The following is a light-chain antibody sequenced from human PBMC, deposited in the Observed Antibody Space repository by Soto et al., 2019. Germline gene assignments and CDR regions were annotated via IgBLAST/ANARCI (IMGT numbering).Light chain of an antibody. CDR2: RNT. V-gene: IGLV1-40*01. J-gene: IGLJ3*02. CDR1: NSNLGADYD. Sequence: QSVLTQPPSVSGAPGQRVTISCTGNNSNLGADYDVHWYQQFPGTAPKLLIYRNTNRPAGVPDRFSGSKSGTSASLAITGLRAEEGADYYCRPYDIGLGGSVFGGGTKLTVL. CDR3: RPYDIGLGGSV.